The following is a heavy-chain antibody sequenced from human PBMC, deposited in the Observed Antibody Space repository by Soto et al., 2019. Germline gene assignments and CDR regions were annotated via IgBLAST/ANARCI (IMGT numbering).Heavy chain of an antibody. CDR1: GGSISSGGYY. Sequence: SETLSLTCTVSGGSISSGGYYWSWIRQPPGKGLEWIGYIYHSGSTYYNPSLKSRVTISVDTSKNQFSLKLSSVTAADTAVYYFARGLSGDYDYWCQGLLVTVAS. J-gene: IGHJ4*02. V-gene: IGHV4-30-2*01. D-gene: IGHD4-17*01. CDR2: IYHSGST. CDR3: ARGLSGDYDY.